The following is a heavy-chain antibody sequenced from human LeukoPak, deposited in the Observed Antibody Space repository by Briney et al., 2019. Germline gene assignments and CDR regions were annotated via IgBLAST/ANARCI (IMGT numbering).Heavy chain of an antibody. D-gene: IGHD6-6*01. CDR1: GYTFTSYD. V-gene: IGHV1-8*03. CDR3: ARIGQLAPFDY. CDR2: MNPNSGNT. Sequence: ASVKVSCKASGYTFTSYDINWVRQAAGQGLGWMGWMNPNSGNTGYAQKFQGRVTITRNTSISTAYMELSSLRSEDTAVYYCARIGQLAPFDYWGQGTLVTVSS. J-gene: IGHJ4*02.